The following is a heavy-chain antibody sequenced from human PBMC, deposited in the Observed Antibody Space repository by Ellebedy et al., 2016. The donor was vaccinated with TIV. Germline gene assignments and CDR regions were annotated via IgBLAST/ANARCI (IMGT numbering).Heavy chain of an antibody. CDR1: GGSMRSGPYC. V-gene: IGHV4-30-2*01. CDR2: INQSGRN. D-gene: IGHD5-18*01. Sequence: LRLXXAVSGGSMRSGPYCWSWIRQPPGKGLEWVGYINQSGRNYYNPSLKSRVTISVDRSRNKFSLDLRSVTAADTAVYYCARGRHSYGYEWLDTWGQGTLASVSS. CDR3: ARGRHSYGYEWLDT. J-gene: IGHJ5*02.